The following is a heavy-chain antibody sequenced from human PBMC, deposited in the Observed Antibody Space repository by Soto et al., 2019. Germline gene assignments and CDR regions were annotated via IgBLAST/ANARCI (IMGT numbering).Heavy chain of an antibody. D-gene: IGHD2-2*01. Sequence: GSLRLSCAASGFTFSSYWMHWVRQAPGKGLVWVSRINSDGSSTSYADSVKGRFTISRDNAKNTLYLQMNSLRAEDTAVYYCARVSGCCSNSGCYDLFDSWGQGTLVTVSS. CDR2: INSDGSST. CDR3: ARVSGCCSNSGCYDLFDS. V-gene: IGHV3-74*01. J-gene: IGHJ5*01. CDR1: GFTFSSYW.